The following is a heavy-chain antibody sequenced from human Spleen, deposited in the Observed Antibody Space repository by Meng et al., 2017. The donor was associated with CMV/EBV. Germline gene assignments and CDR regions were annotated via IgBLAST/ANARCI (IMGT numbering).Heavy chain of an antibody. J-gene: IGHJ4*02. CDR2: IWYDGTNK. CDR3: AKDVCTSTTCYDYFDY. Sequence: SLSCAASGFTFSGYTMHWVRQAPGKGLEWVAVIWYDGTNKHYADSVKGRFTISRDNSKNTLYLQMNSLRADDTAVYYCAKDVCTSTTCYDYFDYWGQGTLVTVSS. CDR1: GFTFSGYT. V-gene: IGHV3-33*06. D-gene: IGHD2-2*01.